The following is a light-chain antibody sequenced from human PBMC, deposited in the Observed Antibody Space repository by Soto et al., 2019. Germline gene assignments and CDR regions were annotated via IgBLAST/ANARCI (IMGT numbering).Light chain of an antibody. CDR3: QQYENWPQLT. CDR1: QSVGGD. CDR2: GAS. Sequence: ERVMTQSPATLSVSPGERATLSCRASQSVGGDSAWYQQKPGQAPRLLIYGASSRAPGIPDRFSGSGSGTEFTLTISSLQSEDSAVYYCQQYENWPQLTFGGGTKVEIK. V-gene: IGKV3-15*01. J-gene: IGKJ4*01.